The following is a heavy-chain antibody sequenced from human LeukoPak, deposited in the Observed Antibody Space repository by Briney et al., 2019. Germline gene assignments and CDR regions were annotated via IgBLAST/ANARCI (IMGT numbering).Heavy chain of an antibody. J-gene: IGHJ4*02. CDR3: AKDLSGSYSL. Sequence: GGSLRLSCTASGFTFSSYWMSWVRQAPGKGLEWVSAISGSGGSTYYADSVKGRFTISRDNSKNTLYLQMNSLRAEDTAVYYCAKDLSGSYSLWGQGTLVTVSS. D-gene: IGHD1-26*01. V-gene: IGHV3-23*01. CDR2: ISGSGGST. CDR1: GFTFSSYW.